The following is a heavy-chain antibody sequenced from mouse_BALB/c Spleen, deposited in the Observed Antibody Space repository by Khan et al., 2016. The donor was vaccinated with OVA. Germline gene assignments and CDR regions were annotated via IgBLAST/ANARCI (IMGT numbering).Heavy chain of an antibody. Sequence: QVQLKQSGAELARPGASVKLSCKASGYTFTSYWMQWVKQRPGQGLEWIGAIYPGDGNTRYTQKFKGKATLTADKSSSTAYMQLSSLASEDSAVYYCARGGITTGYFDFWGKGTTLTVSS. CDR1: GYTFTSYW. CDR3: ARGGITTGYFDF. CDR2: IYPGDGNT. V-gene: IGHV1-87*01. D-gene: IGHD2-4*01. J-gene: IGHJ2*01.